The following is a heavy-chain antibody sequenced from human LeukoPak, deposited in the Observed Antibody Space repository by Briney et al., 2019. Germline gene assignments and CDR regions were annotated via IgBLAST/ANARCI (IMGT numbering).Heavy chain of an antibody. CDR3: ARGSYYGSGTYYFDY. J-gene: IGHJ4*02. CDR2: INPNSGGT. CDR1: GYTFTGYY. D-gene: IGHD3-10*01. Sequence: ASVKVSCKASGYTFTGYYMHWVRQAPGQGLEWMGWINPNSGGTNYAQKFQGRVTMTRDTSISTAYMELSSLRSEDTAVYYCARGSYYGSGTYYFDYWGQGTLVTVSP. V-gene: IGHV1-2*02.